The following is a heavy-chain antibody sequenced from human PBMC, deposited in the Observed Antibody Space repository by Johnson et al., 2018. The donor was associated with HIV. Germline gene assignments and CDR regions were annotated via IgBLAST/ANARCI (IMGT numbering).Heavy chain of an antibody. J-gene: IGHJ3*02. Sequence: QVHLVESGGGVVHPGKSLRLSCVGSGFTFSRYGMHWVRQAPGEGLDWVAFISRDGGTEYYADSVKGRFSISRDNAKNSLYLQMNSLRAEDTALYYCARAVGISWVVNDAFDIWGQGTMVTVSS. CDR1: GFTFSRYG. CDR3: ARAVGISWVVNDAFDI. CDR2: ISRDGGTE. D-gene: IGHD2-15*01. V-gene: IGHV3-33*03.